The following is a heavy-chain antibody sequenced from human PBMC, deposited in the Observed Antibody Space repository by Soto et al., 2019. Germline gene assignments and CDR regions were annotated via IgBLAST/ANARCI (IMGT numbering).Heavy chain of an antibody. CDR1: GGSISSGGYY. D-gene: IGHD3-22*01. V-gene: IGHV4-31*03. CDR2: IYYSGST. Sequence: SETLSLTCTVSGGSISSGGYYWSWIRQHPGKGLEWIGYIYYSGSTYYNPSLKSRVTISVDTSKNQFSLKLSSVTAADTAVYYCARDWYYSDSTGYYHDVFDIWGQGTMVTVSS. J-gene: IGHJ3*02. CDR3: ARDWYYSDSTGYYHDVFDI.